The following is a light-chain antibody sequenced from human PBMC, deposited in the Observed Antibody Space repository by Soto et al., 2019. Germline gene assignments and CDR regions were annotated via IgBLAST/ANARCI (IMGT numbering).Light chain of an antibody. V-gene: IGKV3-15*01. J-gene: IGKJ5*01. Sequence: EVVMTQSPATLSVSPGERATLSCRASESVSSNLAWYQQRPGQAPRLVIYGASTRATGIPDRVSGSGSGTDVTLTISSLEPEDFAVYYCQQRSNWPITFGQGTRLEIK. CDR1: ESVSSN. CDR2: GAS. CDR3: QQRSNWPIT.